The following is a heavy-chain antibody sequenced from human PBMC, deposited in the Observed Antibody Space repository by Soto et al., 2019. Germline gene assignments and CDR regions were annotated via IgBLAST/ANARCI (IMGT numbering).Heavy chain of an antibody. D-gene: IGHD3-10*02. CDR2: VSGSGGST. Sequence: PGVSVRLSCAASGFTFSSYVMSWVRQAPGKGLEWVSAVSGSGGSTYYADSVKGRFTISRDNSKNTLYLQMNSLRAEDTAVYFCAKEHTSAFAVHYMDVWGKGTTVTVSS. J-gene: IGHJ6*03. V-gene: IGHV3-23*01. CDR1: GFTFSSYV. CDR3: AKEHTSAFAVHYMDV.